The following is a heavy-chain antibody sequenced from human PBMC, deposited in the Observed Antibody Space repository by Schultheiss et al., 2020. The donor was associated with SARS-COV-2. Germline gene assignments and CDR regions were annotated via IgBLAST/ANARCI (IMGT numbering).Heavy chain of an antibody. V-gene: IGHV1-2*02. CDR3: ARDDIVGATY. J-gene: IGHJ4*02. D-gene: IGHD1-26*01. CDR1: GYTFTSYY. Sequence: ASVKVSCKASGYTFTSYYMHWVRQAPGQGLEWMGWMNPNSGNTGYAQKFQGRVTMTRDTSISTAYMELSRLRSDDTAVYYCARDDIVGATYWGQGTLVTVSS. CDR2: MNPNSGNT.